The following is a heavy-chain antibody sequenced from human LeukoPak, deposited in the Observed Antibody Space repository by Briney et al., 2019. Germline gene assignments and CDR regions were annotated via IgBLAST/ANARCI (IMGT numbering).Heavy chain of an antibody. J-gene: IGHJ4*02. CDR1: GYSFTNYW. CDR2: IYPGDSDT. D-gene: IGHD6-19*01. CDR3: ARRAVANFDC. Sequence: GDSLKISCTGSGYSFTNYWIGWVRQVPGKGLEWMGIIYPGDSDTRYSPSFQGQVTISADKSSSTAYLQWSSLKASDTAMYYCARRAVANFDCWGQGTLVTVSS. V-gene: IGHV5-51*01.